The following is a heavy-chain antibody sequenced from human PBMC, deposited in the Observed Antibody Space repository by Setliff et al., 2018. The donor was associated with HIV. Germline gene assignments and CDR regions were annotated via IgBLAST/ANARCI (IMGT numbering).Heavy chain of an antibody. D-gene: IGHD3-10*01. J-gene: IGHJ4*02. Sequence: ASVKVSCKASGYSLANYAISWVRQVPGHGLEWMGWMSGNNGNTNSAPKVQGRLTLTTDISTGTAYMELMSLRSDDTAVYYCASDGFFYGPVVFHNAGLDYWGQGTPVTVSS. CDR1: GYSLANYA. CDR2: MSGNNGNT. V-gene: IGHV1-18*04. CDR3: ASDGFFYGPVVFHNAGLDY.